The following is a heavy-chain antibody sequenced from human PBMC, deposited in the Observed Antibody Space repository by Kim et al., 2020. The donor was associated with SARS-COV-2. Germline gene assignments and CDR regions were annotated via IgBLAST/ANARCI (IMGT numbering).Heavy chain of an antibody. D-gene: IGHD3-22*01. CDR1: GGSVSSGSYY. Sequence: SETLSLTCTVSGGSVSSGSYYWSWIRQPPGKGLEWIGYIYYSGSTNYNPSLKSRVTISVDTSKKQFSLKLSSVTAADTAVYYCARSDSYYYDSSGYYQYWGQGTLVTVSS. CDR3: ARSDSYYYDSSGYYQY. CDR2: IYYSGST. V-gene: IGHV4-61*01. J-gene: IGHJ4*02.